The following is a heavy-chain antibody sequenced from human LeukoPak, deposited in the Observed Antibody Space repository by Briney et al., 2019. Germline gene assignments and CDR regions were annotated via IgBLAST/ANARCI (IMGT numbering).Heavy chain of an antibody. CDR1: GYTFPNYW. CDR2: IDPSDSYA. CDR3: ARLSRATMVRGVISRRHGMDV. D-gene: IGHD3-10*01. Sequence: GESLKISCKGSGYTFPNYWISWVRQMPGKGLEWMGSIDPSDSYANYNPSFQGHVTISADKSISTAYLQWSSLKASDTAMYYCARLSRATMVRGVISRRHGMDVWGQGTTVTVSS. J-gene: IGHJ6*02. V-gene: IGHV5-10-1*01.